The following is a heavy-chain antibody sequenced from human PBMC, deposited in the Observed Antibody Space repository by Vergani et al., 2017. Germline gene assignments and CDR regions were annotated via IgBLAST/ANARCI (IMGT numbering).Heavy chain of an antibody. J-gene: IGHJ4*02. Sequence: EVQLVESGGVVVQPGGSLRLSCAASGFTFDDYTMHWVRQAPGKGLEWVSLISWDGGSIYYADSVKGRFTISRDNSKHSLYLQMNSLRTEDTALYYCAKDADSSGWLDYWGQGTLVTVSS. CDR3: AKDADSSGWLDY. CDR1: GFTFDDYT. CDR2: ISWDGGSI. D-gene: IGHD6-19*01. V-gene: IGHV3-43*01.